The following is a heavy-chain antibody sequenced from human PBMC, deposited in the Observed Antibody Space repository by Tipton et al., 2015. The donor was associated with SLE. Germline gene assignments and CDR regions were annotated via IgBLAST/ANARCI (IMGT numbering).Heavy chain of an antibody. V-gene: IGHV4-4*07. CDR1: GGSISSYY. J-gene: IGHJ4*02. Sequence: LRLSCTVSGGSISSYYWSWIRQPAGKGLEWIGRIYTSGSTNYNPSLKSRVTMSVDTSKNQFSLKLSSVTAADTAVYYCARDHKVAGYYFDYWGQGTLVTVSS. D-gene: IGHD6-19*01. CDR3: ARDHKVAGYYFDY. CDR2: IYTSGST.